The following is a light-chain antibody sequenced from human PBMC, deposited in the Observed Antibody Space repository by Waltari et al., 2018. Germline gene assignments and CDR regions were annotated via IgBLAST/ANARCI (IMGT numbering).Light chain of an antibody. V-gene: IGKV1-39*01. Sequence: DIQMTQSPSSLSASLGDRVTITGRASQTISRYLNWYQQKPGKAPNLLIYAASSMQSGVPSRFSGSGSGRDFTLIITSLQPEDFATYYCQQSYSFTRTFGQGTKVEIK. CDR3: QQSYSFTRT. CDR2: AAS. J-gene: IGKJ1*01. CDR1: QTISRY.